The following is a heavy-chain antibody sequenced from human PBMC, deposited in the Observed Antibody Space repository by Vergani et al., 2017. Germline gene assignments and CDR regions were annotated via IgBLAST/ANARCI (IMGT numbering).Heavy chain of an antibody. CDR2: IYYSGST. Sequence: QVQLQESGPGLVKPSETLSLTCTVSGGSISSHYWSWIRQPPGKGLEWIGYIYYSGSTNYNPSLKSRVTISVDTSKNQFSLKLSSVTAADTAVYYCARRRWIAVAGTVDYWGQGTLVTVSS. CDR1: GGSISSHY. CDR3: ARRRWIAVAGTVDY. D-gene: IGHD6-19*01. V-gene: IGHV4-59*11. J-gene: IGHJ4*02.